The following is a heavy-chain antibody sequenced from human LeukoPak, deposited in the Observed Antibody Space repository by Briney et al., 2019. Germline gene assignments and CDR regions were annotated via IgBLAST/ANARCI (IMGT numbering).Heavy chain of an antibody. CDR1: GFTFSDYY. V-gene: IGHV3-11*01. D-gene: IGHD6-19*01. Sequence: KPGGSLRLSCAASGFTFSDYYMSWIRQAPGKGLEWVSYISSSGSTIYYADSVKGRFTISRDNAKNSLYLQMNSLRAEDTAVYYCARDRSDYYYYGMDVWGQGTTVTVSS. J-gene: IGHJ6*02. CDR3: ARDRSDYYYYGMDV. CDR2: ISSSGSTI.